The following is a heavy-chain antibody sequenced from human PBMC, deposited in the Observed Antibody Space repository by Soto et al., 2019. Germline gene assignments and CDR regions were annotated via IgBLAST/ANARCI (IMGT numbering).Heavy chain of an antibody. Sequence: GGSLRLSCAASGFIFTNYAMNWVRQAPGKGLEWVSVIGGRGNSAYYADSVQGRFTISRDNSKNTLSLQMSSLTADDTAIYYCVREGRGSFDFWGRGTMVTVS. CDR3: VREGRGSFDF. V-gene: IGHV3-23*01. J-gene: IGHJ3*01. D-gene: IGHD5-12*01. CDR2: IGGRGNSA. CDR1: GFIFTNYA.